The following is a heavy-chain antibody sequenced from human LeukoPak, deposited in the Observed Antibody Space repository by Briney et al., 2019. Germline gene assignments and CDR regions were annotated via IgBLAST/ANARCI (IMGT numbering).Heavy chain of an antibody. CDR2: INPSGGST. CDR3: ARSSASIDY. CDR1: GYTFTSYY. V-gene: IGHV1-46*01. Sequence: ASAKVSCKASGYTFTSYYMHWVRQAPGQGLEWMGIINPSGGSTSYAQKFQGKVTMTRDTSTGAVFMELSSLRSEDTAVYYCARSSASIDYWGQGTLVTVSS. D-gene: IGHD6-6*01. J-gene: IGHJ4*02.